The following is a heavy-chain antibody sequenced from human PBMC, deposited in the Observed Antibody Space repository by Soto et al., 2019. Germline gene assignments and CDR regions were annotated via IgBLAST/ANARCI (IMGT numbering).Heavy chain of an antibody. J-gene: IGHJ5*02. Sequence: SXKVSYTASGYTXSSYGIRLVRQAPGQGLEWMGWISAYNGNTNYAQKLQVRVTITTDTSTSTAYMELRRMRSDDTAVYYCARIFIDELVFGWLDPWGQGTQLTVSA. D-gene: IGHD3-3*01. V-gene: IGHV1-18*01. CDR3: ARIFIDELVFGWLDP. CDR1: GYTXSSYG. CDR2: ISAYNGNT.